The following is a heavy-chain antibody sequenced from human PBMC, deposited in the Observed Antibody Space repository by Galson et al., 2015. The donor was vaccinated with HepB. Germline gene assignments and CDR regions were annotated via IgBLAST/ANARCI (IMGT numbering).Heavy chain of an antibody. J-gene: IGHJ6*02. D-gene: IGHD6-19*01. CDR1: GYTFTSYV. CDR3: ARVTSIYDFSSRAYSYYYYGMDV. V-gene: IGHV7-4-1*02. CDR2: INTNTGTP. Sequence: SGAEVKKPGESLRISCKASGYTFTSYVINWVRQAPGQGLEWMGGINTNTGTPTYAQGFTGRFVFSLDTSVSTAYLQISSLKTEDTAVYYCARVTSIYDFSSRAYSYYYYGMDVWGQGTTVAVSS.